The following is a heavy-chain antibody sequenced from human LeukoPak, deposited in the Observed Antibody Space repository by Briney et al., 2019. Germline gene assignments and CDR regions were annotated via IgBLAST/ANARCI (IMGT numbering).Heavy chain of an antibody. CDR1: GFTFSTYA. J-gene: IGHJ4*02. Sequence: GSLRLSCAASGFTFSTYAMSWVRQAPGKGLEWVSGISTSGGSTYYADPVKGRFTISRDNSKNTLYLQMNSPRAEDTAVYYCAGGVNYWGQGTLVTVSS. CDR2: ISTSGGST. CDR3: AGGVNY. V-gene: IGHV3-23*01. D-gene: IGHD3-16*01.